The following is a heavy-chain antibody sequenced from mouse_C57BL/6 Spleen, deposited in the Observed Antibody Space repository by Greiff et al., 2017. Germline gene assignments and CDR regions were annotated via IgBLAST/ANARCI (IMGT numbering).Heavy chain of an antibody. CDR2: ISYDGSN. V-gene: IGHV3-6*01. CDR3: ARDMSNYYGRAY. J-gene: IGHJ3*01. Sequence: EVKLVESGPGLVKPSQSLSLTCSVTGYSITSGYYWNWIRQFPGNKLEWMGYISYDGSNNYNPSLKNRISITRDTSKNQFFLKLNSVTTEDTATYYCARDMSNYYGRAYWGQGTLVTVSA. D-gene: IGHD1-1*01. CDR1: GYSITSGYY.